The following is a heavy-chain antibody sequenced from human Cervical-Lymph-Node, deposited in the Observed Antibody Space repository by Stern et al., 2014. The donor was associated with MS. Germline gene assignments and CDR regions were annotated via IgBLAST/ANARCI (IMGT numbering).Heavy chain of an antibody. D-gene: IGHD3-22*01. Sequence: QLVQSGSGLVKPSQTLSLTCAVSGGSISSGGYSWNWVRQTPGKALEWIGYIYHGGNTYYNPSLKSRVTILIARSKNQFSLKLTSVTAADTAVYYCARTTSSGYYDWNFDLWGRGTLVTVSS. V-gene: IGHV4-30-2*01. CDR3: ARTTSSGYYDWNFDL. J-gene: IGHJ2*01. CDR1: GGSISSGGYS. CDR2: IYHGGNT.